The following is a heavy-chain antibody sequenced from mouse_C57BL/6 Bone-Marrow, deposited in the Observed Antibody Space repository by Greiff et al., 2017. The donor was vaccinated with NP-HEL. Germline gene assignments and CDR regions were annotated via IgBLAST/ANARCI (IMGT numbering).Heavy chain of an antibody. CDR2: IYPGSGNT. CDR1: GYSFTSYY. Sequence: QVQLQQSGPELVKPGASVKISCKASGYSFTSYYIHWVKQRPGQGLEWIGWIYPGSGNTKYNEKFKGKATLTADTSSSTAYMQLSSLTSEDSAVYYCARQDYDGNYYAMDYWGQGTSVTVSS. CDR3: ARQDYDGNYYAMDY. J-gene: IGHJ4*01. D-gene: IGHD2-4*01. V-gene: IGHV1-66*01.